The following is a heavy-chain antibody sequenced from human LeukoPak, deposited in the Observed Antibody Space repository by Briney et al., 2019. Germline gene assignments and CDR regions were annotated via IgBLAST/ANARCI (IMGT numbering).Heavy chain of an antibody. CDR3: AKGGIAAAGKIDY. CDR2: ISGSGGST. CDR1: GFTFSSYA. J-gene: IGHJ4*02. V-gene: IGHV3-23*01. D-gene: IGHD6-13*01. Sequence: GGSLRLSGEASGFTFSSYARGWVRQAPGKGLEWVSAISGSGGSTYYADSVKGRFTISRDNSKNTLYLQMNSLRADDTAVYYCAKGGIAAAGKIDYWGQGTLVTVSS.